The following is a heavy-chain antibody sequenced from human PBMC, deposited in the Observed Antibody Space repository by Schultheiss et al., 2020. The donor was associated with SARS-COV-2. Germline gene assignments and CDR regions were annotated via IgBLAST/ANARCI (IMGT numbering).Heavy chain of an antibody. Sequence: ASVKVSCKASGGTFSSYAISWVRQAPGQGLEWMGWINANSGGTNYAQKFQGWVTMTRDTSISTAYMELSRLRSDDTAVYYCARDRGRYYGDYGVADVWGQGTTVTVSS. D-gene: IGHD4-17*01. CDR1: GGTFSSYA. CDR2: INANSGGT. J-gene: IGHJ6*02. CDR3: ARDRGRYYGDYGVADV. V-gene: IGHV1-2*04.